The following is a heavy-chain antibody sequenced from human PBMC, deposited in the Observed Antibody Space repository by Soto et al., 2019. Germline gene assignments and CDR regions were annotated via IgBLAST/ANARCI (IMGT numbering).Heavy chain of an antibody. V-gene: IGHV4-38-2*02. CDR1: GYSIRSGYY. CDR2: IDHSGST. D-gene: IGHD5-12*01. Sequence: PSATLSVTWAVSGYSIRSGYYWGWIRHPPWKGLEWIGSIDHSGSTYYNPSLKSRVTISVDTSKNQLSLKLTSMTAADTAVYYCARDMHTGFTHYFDPWGQGTLVTVSS. CDR3: ARDMHTGFTHYFDP. J-gene: IGHJ5*02.